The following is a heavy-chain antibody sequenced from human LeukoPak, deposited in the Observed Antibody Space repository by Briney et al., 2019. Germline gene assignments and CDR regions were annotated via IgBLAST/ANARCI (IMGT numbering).Heavy chain of an antibody. CDR3: ARAPIYYYGSGSYSGRDYFDY. CDR2: INHSGST. Sequence: SETLSLTCAVYGGSFSGYYWSWIRQPPGKGLEWIGEINHSGSTNYNPSLKSRVTISVDTSKNQFSLKLSSVTAADTAVYYCARAPIYYYGSGSYSGRDYFDYWGQGTLVAVSS. CDR1: GGSFSGYY. D-gene: IGHD3-10*01. J-gene: IGHJ4*02. V-gene: IGHV4-34*01.